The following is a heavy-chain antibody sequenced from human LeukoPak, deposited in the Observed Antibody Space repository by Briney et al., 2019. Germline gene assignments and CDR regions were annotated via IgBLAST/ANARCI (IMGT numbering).Heavy chain of an antibody. V-gene: IGHV3-11*01. CDR2: ISSSGSTI. CDR3: ARERAVDTAMVDY. D-gene: IGHD5-18*01. Sequence: GGSLRLSRAASGFTFSDYYMSWIRQAPGKGLEWVSYISSSGSTIYYADSVKGRFTISRDNAKNSLYLQMNSLRAEDTAVYYCARERAVDTAMVDYWGQGTLVTVSS. J-gene: IGHJ4*02. CDR1: GFTFSDYY.